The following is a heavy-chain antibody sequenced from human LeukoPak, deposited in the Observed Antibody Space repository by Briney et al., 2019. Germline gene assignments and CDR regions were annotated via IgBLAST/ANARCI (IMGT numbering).Heavy chain of an antibody. CDR2: IYYSGYT. V-gene: IGHV4-59*12. D-gene: IGHD2-21*02. Sequence: SETLSLTCTVSGGSISSYYWSWIRQPPGKGLEWIGYIYYSGYTNYNPSLKSRVTISVDTSKNQFSLKLSSVTAADTAVYYCARAFGFCGGDCYSGWDYWGQGTLVTVSS. J-gene: IGHJ4*02. CDR3: ARAFGFCGGDCYSGWDY. CDR1: GGSISSYY.